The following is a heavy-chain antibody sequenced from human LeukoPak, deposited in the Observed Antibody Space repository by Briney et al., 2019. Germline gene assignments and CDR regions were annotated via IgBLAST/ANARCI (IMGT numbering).Heavy chain of an antibody. Sequence: GGSLRLSCAASGLTVSSNYMSWVRQAPGKGLEWVSLIYSGSSTYYADSVKGRFTISRDKSKNTLYLQMSSLRVEDTAVYYCAMGAIGATIGYWGQGALVTVSS. V-gene: IGHV3-66*01. D-gene: IGHD5-12*01. CDR3: AMGAIGATIGY. CDR2: IYSGSST. J-gene: IGHJ4*02. CDR1: GLTVSSNY.